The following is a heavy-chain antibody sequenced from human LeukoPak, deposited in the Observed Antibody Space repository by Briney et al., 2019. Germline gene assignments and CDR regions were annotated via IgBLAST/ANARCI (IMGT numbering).Heavy chain of an antibody. CDR1: GFTVSSNY. Sequence: GGSLRLSCAASGFTVSSNYMSWVRQAPGKGLEWVSVIYSGGSTYYADSVKGRFTISRGNSKNTLYLQMNSLRAEDTAVYYCANDPSLDYYDSSGRMTWGQGTLVTVSS. CDR2: IYSGGST. J-gene: IGHJ5*02. D-gene: IGHD3-22*01. CDR3: ANDPSLDYYDSSGRMT. V-gene: IGHV3-53*01.